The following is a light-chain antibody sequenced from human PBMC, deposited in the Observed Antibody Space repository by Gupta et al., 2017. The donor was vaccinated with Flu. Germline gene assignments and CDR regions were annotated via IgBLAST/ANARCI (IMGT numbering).Light chain of an antibody. CDR3: MQKIHLPSA. CDR2: EGS. CDR1: ESRRHENGRKY. Sequence: VTPGKPASVSCRASESRRHENGRKYLYWYLQKPGQAPQLLIQEGSNRGSRVPDRFSGRGYGTELTVIISRGGAEDVGVYYCMQKIHLPSAFGQGTKLEIK. J-gene: IGKJ2*01. V-gene: IGKV2D-29*01.